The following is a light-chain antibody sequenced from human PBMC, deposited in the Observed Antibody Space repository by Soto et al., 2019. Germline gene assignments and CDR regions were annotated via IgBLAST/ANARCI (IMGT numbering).Light chain of an antibody. CDR3: QSYDSSLSGYV. CDR1: SSNIGAGYD. Sequence: QAVVTQPPSVSGAPGQTVTISCTGSSSNIGAGYDVHWYQQLPGTAPKLLIYININRPSGVPDRFSGSKSGTSASLAITGLQPEDEADYYCQSYDSSLSGYVFGTGTKVTVL. CDR2: INI. V-gene: IGLV1-40*01. J-gene: IGLJ1*01.